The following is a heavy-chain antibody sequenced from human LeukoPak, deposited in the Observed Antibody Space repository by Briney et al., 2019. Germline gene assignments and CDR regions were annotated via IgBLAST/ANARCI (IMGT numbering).Heavy chain of an antibody. CDR3: ARERGIAVSNRRESYFEY. Sequence: ASVKVSFKASGYTFTSYYMHWVRQAPGQGLEWMGIINPSGGSTSYAQKSQGRVTMTRDTSTSTVYMELSSLRSEDTAVYYCARERGIAVSNRRESYFEYWGQGTLVTVSS. V-gene: IGHV1-46*01. CDR2: INPSGGST. CDR1: GYTFTSYY. J-gene: IGHJ4*02. D-gene: IGHD6-19*01.